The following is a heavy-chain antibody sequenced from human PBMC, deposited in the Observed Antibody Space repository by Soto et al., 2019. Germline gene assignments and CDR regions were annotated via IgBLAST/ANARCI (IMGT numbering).Heavy chain of an antibody. CDR3: ARNGAHTVTTPSTFYYYYGMDV. Sequence: QLQLQESGPGLVKPSETLSLTCTVSGGSISSSSYYWGWIRQPPGKGLEWIGSIYYGGNTYYSPSLKSRVTISVDTSKNQFSLKLSSVTAADTAVYYCARNGAHTVTTPSTFYYYYGMDVWGQGTTVTVS. CDR2: IYYGGNT. J-gene: IGHJ6*02. CDR1: GGSISSSSYY. D-gene: IGHD4-17*01. V-gene: IGHV4-39*01.